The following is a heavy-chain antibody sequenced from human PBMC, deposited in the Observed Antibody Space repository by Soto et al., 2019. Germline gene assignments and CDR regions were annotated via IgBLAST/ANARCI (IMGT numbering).Heavy chain of an antibody. CDR1: GFSVSSHH. D-gene: IGHD1-1*01. CDR3: ARDGRDGFPLDY. J-gene: IGHJ4*02. CDR2: MYSGGTT. V-gene: IGHV3-53*01. Sequence: EVQLVESGGGLIQPGGSLRLSCAASGFSVSSHHMNWVRQAPGKGLEWVSVMYSGGTTYYPDPLKGRCTISRDNSKNMLYLQMDNLRVDDTAVYYCARDGRDGFPLDYWGLGTLVTVSS.